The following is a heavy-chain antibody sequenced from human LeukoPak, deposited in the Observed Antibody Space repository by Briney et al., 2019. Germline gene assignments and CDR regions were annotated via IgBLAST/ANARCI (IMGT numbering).Heavy chain of an antibody. D-gene: IGHD3-22*01. Sequence: ASVKVSCKASGNTFTNNGISWVRQAPGQGLEWMGWISAYNGNTNYAQKLQGRVTMTTDTSTSTAYMELRSLRSDDTAVYYCARARTMYYYDSSVDWGQGTLVTVSS. V-gene: IGHV1-18*01. J-gene: IGHJ4*02. CDR1: GNTFTNNG. CDR3: ARARTMYYYDSSVD. CDR2: ISAYNGNT.